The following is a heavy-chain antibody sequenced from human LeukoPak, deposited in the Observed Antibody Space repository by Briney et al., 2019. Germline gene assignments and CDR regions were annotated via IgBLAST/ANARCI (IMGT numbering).Heavy chain of an antibody. CDR3: ARETSQKGAHYMDV. CDR2: INHSGST. J-gene: IGHJ6*03. CDR1: GGSFSGYY. Sequence: PSETLSLTCAVYGGSFSGYYWSWIRQPPGKGLEWIGEINHSGSTNYNPSLKSRVTISVDTSKNQFSLKLTSVTAADTAVYYCARETSQKGAHYMDVWGKGTTVTISS. D-gene: IGHD3-16*01. V-gene: IGHV4-34*01.